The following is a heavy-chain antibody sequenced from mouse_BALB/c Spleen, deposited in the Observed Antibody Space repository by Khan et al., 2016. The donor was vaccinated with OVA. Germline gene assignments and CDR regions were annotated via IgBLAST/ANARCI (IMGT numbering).Heavy chain of an antibody. D-gene: IGHD3-3*01. Sequence: EVQLQESGPELVKPGASVKMSCKTSGYTFTDYTLHWVKQSHEKSLEWIGVIDPKNGVTSYNQKFKGKATLTVDKSSSTAYMEFRSLTSEDSAVYYCARDAGRYWGQGTSVTVSS. V-gene: IGHV1-22*01. CDR2: IDPKNGVT. J-gene: IGHJ4*01. CDR3: ARDAGRY. CDR1: GYTFTDYT.